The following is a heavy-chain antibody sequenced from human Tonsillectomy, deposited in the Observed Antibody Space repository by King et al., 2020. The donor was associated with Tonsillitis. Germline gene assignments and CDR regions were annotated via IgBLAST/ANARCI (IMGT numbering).Heavy chain of an antibody. J-gene: IGHJ4*02. CDR3: ARMRGYSYGYRSHYYFDY. V-gene: IGHV2-70*04. CDR1: GFSLSTSGMR. Sequence: VTLKESGPALVKPTQTLTLTCTFSGFSLSTSGMRVSWIRQPPGKALEWLARIDWDDDKFYSTSLKTRPTISKDTSKNQGDLTMTNMDPVDTATYYCARMRGYSYGYRSHYYFDYWGQGTLVTVSS. CDR2: IDWDDDK. D-gene: IGHD5-18*01.